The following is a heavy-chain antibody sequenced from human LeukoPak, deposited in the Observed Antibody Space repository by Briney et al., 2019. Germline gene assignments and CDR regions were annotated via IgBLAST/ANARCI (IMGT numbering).Heavy chain of an antibody. V-gene: IGHV1-2*06. CDR3: ARGYSGSPYDY. Sequence: ASVKVSCKASGYTFTGYYMHWVRQAPGQALEWMGRINPNSGGTNYARKFQGRVTMTRDTSISTAYMELSRLRSDDTAVYYCARGYSGSPYDYWGQGTLVTVSS. J-gene: IGHJ4*02. CDR1: GYTFTGYY. CDR2: INPNSGGT. D-gene: IGHD1-26*01.